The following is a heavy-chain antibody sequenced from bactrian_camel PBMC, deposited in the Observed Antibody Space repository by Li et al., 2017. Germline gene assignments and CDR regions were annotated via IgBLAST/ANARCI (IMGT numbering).Heavy chain of an antibody. CDR2: ISNGGAVT. CDR1: GYDYANVC. J-gene: IGHJ4*01. D-gene: IGHD4*01. V-gene: IGHV3S1*01. Sequence: HVQLVESGGASVRAGESLKLSCVVSGYDYANVCMGLFRQTPGKGLDWISSISNGGAVTRYADSVKGRTTISRDNAKNTLYLQLNSLKTEGTAMYYCARGGQTSDYGALYRGQGTQVTVS.